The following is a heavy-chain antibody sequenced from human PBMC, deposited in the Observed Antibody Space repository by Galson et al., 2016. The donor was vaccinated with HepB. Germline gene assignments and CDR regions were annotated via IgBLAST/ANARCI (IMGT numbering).Heavy chain of an antibody. D-gene: IGHD3-22*01. Sequence: SLRLSCAVSGLSFSDYYMGWIRQAPGKGLEWVSYISGSSTHTNHGDSMKGRFTISRDNAKNSVYLQMNSLRAEDTAVYYCATSGNYFLSPFDYWGQGALVTVSS. V-gene: IGHV3-11*03. CDR1: GLSFSDYY. CDR3: ATSGNYFLSPFDY. CDR2: ISGSSTHT. J-gene: IGHJ4*02.